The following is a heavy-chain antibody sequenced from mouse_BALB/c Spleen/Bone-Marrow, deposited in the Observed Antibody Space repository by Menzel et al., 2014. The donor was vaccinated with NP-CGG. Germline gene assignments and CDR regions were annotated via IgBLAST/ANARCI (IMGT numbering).Heavy chain of an antibody. V-gene: IGHV1-18*01. CDR1: GYSFXGYT. Sequence: EVKLQESGPELVKPGASMKISCQASGYSFXGYTMNWVKQSHGKNLEWIGLINPYNGGTSYNQKFKGKATLTVDKSSSTAYMELLSLTSEDSAVYYCARWDYYGYAMDYWGQGTSVTVSS. CDR2: INPYNGGT. CDR3: ARWDYYGYAMDY. D-gene: IGHD1-1*01. J-gene: IGHJ4*01.